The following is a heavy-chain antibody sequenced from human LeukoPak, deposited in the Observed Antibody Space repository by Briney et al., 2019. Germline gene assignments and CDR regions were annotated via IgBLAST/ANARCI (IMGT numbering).Heavy chain of an antibody. CDR1: GFTFSSYS. Sequence: GGSLRLSCAASGFTFSSYSMNWVRQAPGKGLEWFSSISSSSSYIYNADSVKGRFTISSDNAKNSLYLQMNSLRAEDTAVYPGAKDRIAVAAVDPWGQGTLVTVSS. CDR3: AKDRIAVAAVDP. D-gene: IGHD6-19*01. CDR2: ISSSSSYI. J-gene: IGHJ5*02. V-gene: IGHV3-21*01.